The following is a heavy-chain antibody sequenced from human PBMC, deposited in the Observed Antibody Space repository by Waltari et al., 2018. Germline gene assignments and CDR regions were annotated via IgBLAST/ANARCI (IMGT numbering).Heavy chain of an antibody. Sequence: EEQLLESGGGLVQPGDSLRLSCAASGFRFSTYWMNWVRQAPGKGLVWVARISNDETTLTYADSVKGRFTISRDNAKNTVDLQMKRLRADDTAVYYCARLAPRTYRSPVPGRHYYYGMDVWGQGTTVTVSS. CDR3: ARLAPRTYRSPVPGRHYYYGMDV. D-gene: IGHD3-10*01. J-gene: IGHJ6*02. V-gene: IGHV3-74*03. CDR1: GFRFSTYW. CDR2: ISNDETTL.